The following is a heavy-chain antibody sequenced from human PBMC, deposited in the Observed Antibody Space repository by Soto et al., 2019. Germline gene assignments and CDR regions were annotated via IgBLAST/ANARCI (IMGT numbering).Heavy chain of an antibody. V-gene: IGHV1-3*01. J-gene: IGHJ3*01. CDR1: GFSFSDNL. CDR3: ARDILSVGPRANDAFDV. Sequence: QVQLVQSGAEVRKPGASVNISCRASGFSFSDNLINWVRQAPGQSLEWMGLINPDNGNTRYSQTCQGRVTISRHSSASIAYVEVSDLTSEDTAVYYCARDILSVGPRANDAFDVWGQGTMVTVSS. CDR2: INPDNGNT. D-gene: IGHD2-8*02.